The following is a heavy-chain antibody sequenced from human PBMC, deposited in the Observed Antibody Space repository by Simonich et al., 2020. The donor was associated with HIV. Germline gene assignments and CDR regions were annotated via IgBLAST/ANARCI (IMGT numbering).Heavy chain of an antibody. CDR3: ARHPGLTVPTPPFFYYYMDV. CDR2: IYLSGAP. D-gene: IGHD5-12*01. CDR1: GGSISSSSYY. V-gene: IGHV4-39*01. J-gene: IGHJ6*03. Sequence: QLQLQESGPRLVKPSETLSLTCTVSGGSISSSSYYWGWIRQPPGKGLEWIGIIYLSGAPTYKPSLQGRVTISVGTSKNQFSLKLRSVTAADTAVYYCARHPGLTVPTPPFFYYYMDVWGKGTTVTVSS.